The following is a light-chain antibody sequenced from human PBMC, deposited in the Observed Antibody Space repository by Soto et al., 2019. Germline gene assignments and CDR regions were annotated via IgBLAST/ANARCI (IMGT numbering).Light chain of an antibody. V-gene: IGLV1-40*01. CDR2: GNS. J-gene: IGLJ1*01. CDR1: SSNIGAGYD. Sequence: QSVLTQPPSVSGAPGQRVTISCTGSSSNIGAGYDVHWYQQLPGTAPKLLIYGNSNRPSGVPDRFSGSKSGTSASLAITGLQAEDEADYYCQSYDSSLSAPFGTGTQLTVL. CDR3: QSYDSSLSAP.